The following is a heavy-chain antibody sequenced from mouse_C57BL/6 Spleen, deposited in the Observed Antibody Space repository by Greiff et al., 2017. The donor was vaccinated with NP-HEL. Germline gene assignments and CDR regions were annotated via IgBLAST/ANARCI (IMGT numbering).Heavy chain of an antibody. CDR1: GFTFSNYW. CDR2: IRLKSDNYAT. Sequence: EVKLVESGGGLVQPGGSMKLSCVASGFTFSNYWMNWVRQSPEKGLEWVAQIRLKSDNYATHYAESVKGRFTISRDDSKSSVYLQMNNLRAEDTGIYYCTVYDGYFAWFAYWGQGTLVTVSA. D-gene: IGHD2-3*01. CDR3: TVYDGYFAWFAY. V-gene: IGHV6-3*01. J-gene: IGHJ3*01.